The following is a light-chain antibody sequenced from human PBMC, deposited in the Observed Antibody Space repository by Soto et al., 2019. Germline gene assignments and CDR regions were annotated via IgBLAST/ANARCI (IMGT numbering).Light chain of an antibody. Sequence: DIVLTQSPGTLSLSPGERATLSCRAIQSVSSRYLAWYQQKPGQAPRLLFYGASNRATGIPDRFSGSGSGTDFTLTISRLEPEDFAVYYCQQYGRSPPWTFGRGTKVDIK. J-gene: IGKJ1*01. CDR2: GAS. V-gene: IGKV3-20*01. CDR3: QQYGRSPPWT. CDR1: QSVSSRY.